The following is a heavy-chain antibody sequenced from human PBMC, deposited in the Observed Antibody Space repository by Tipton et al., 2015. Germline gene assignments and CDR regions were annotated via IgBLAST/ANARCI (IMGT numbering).Heavy chain of an antibody. Sequence: SLRLSCAASGFTFDDYGMSWVRQVPGKGLEWVSGVSWNGGRRCYADSVKGRFTIYRDNARNSLSLEMNSLKAEDTALYYCARMWFGELLAGDYGGQATLVTVSS. J-gene: IGHJ4*02. CDR2: VSWNGGRR. CDR1: GFTFDDYG. D-gene: IGHD3-10*01. CDR3: ARMWFGELLAGDY. V-gene: IGHV3-20*04.